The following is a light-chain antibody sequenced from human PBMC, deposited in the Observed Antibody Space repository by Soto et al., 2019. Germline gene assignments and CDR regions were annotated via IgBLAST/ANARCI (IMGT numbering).Light chain of an antibody. CDR3: AVWDDSLDGAV. J-gene: IGLJ7*01. CDR1: SSNIGSNP. Sequence: QSVLTQPPSASGTPGQRITISCSRSSSNIGSNPVNWYQQFPGMAPKLVIYGSNQRPSGVPDRFSGSKSGTSASLAIIGLQSEDEADYFCAVWDDSLDGAVFGGGTQLTVL. V-gene: IGLV1-44*01. CDR2: GSN.